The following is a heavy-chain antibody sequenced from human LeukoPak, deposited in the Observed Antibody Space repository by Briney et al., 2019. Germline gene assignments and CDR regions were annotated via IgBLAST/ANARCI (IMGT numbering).Heavy chain of an antibody. J-gene: IGHJ6*03. V-gene: IGHV3-11*01. CDR3: AREGYYYYYMDV. CDR1: GFTFGDYY. Sequence: GGSLRLSCAASGFTFGDYYMSWIRQAPGKGLEWVSYISTSGSPIYYADSVKGRFTISRDNAKNSLYLQMNSLRAEDTAVYYCAREGYYYYYMDVWGKGTTVTIS. CDR2: ISTSGSPI.